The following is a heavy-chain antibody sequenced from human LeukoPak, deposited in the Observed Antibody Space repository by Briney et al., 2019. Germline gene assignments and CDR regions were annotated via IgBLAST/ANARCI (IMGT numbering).Heavy chain of an antibody. CDR1: GGSISSSSYY. V-gene: IGHV4-39*07. J-gene: IGHJ6*03. CDR3: ARGAGGLVRRYYYMDV. CDR2: IYYSGST. Sequence: SETLSLTCTVSGGSISSSSYYWGWIRQPPGKGLEWIGSIYYSGSTYYNPSLKSRVTISVDTSKNQFSLKLSSVTAADTAVYYCARGAGGLVRRYYYMDVWGKGTTVTVSS. D-gene: IGHD6-19*01.